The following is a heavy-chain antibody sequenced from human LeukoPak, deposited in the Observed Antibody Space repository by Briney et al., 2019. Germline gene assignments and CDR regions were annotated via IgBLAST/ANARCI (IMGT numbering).Heavy chain of an antibody. J-gene: IGHJ3*02. D-gene: IGHD3-22*01. V-gene: IGHV3-21*01. Sequence: PGGSLRLSCAASGFTFSTFSMNRVRPAPGKGLEWVSSISSSSSYIYYADSVKGRFTISRDNAKNSLYLQMNSLRAEDTAVYYCARCSRTDYYDSSGYYNNDAFDIWGQGTMVTVSS. CDR2: ISSSSSYI. CDR3: ARCSRTDYYDSSGYYNNDAFDI. CDR1: GFTFSTFS.